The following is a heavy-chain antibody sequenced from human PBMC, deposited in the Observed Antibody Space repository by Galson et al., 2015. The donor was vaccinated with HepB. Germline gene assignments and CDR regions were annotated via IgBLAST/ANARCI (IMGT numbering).Heavy chain of an antibody. V-gene: IGHV3-21*01. CDR3: ARDTYYYGSGSYYNVVAKGGRPTEFDY. Sequence: SLRLSCAASGFTFSSYSMNWVRQAPGKGLEWVSSISSSSSYIYYADSVKGRFTISRDNAKNSPYLQMNSLRAEDTAVYYCARDTYYYGSGSYYNVVAKGGRPTEFDYWGQGTLVTVSS. CDR2: ISSSSSYI. J-gene: IGHJ4*02. D-gene: IGHD3-10*01. CDR1: GFTFSSYS.